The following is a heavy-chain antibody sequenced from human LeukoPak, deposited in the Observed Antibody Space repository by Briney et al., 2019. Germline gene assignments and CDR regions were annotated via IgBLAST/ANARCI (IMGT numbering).Heavy chain of an antibody. J-gene: IGHJ4*02. D-gene: IGHD6-19*01. V-gene: IGHV3-21*01. Sequence: GGSLRLSCAASGFSFTNYSMNWVRQAPGKGLEWVSSITSGSSNIYYADSVKGRFTISRDNAKNSLYLQVNSLRAEDTAVYYCVKAGYNRGWYMDYWGQGTLVTVSS. CDR3: VKAGYNRGWYMDY. CDR1: GFSFTNYS. CDR2: ITSGSSNI.